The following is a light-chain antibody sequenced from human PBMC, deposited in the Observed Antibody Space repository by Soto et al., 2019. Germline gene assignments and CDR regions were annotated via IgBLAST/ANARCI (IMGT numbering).Light chain of an antibody. CDR2: EGS. V-gene: IGLV2-23*01. CDR3: CSYAGSVV. J-gene: IGLJ2*01. Sequence: QSALTQPASVSGSPGQSITISCTGTSSDVGSYNLVSWYQQHPGKAPKLMIYEGSKRPSGVSNRFSCSKSGNTASLTISGLQAEDEADYYCCSYAGSVVFGGGTKADRP. CDR1: SSDVGSYNL.